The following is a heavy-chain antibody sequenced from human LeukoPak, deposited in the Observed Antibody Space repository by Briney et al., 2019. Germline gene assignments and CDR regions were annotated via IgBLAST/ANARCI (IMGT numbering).Heavy chain of an antibody. CDR3: ARDRASTYYDFWSGPGWFDP. Sequence: GGSLRLSCAASGFTFSSYAMHWVRQAPGKGLEWVAVISYDGSNKYYADSVKGRFTISRDNSKNTLYLQMNSLRAEDTAVYYCARDRASTYYDFWSGPGWFDPWGQGTLVTVSS. J-gene: IGHJ5*02. V-gene: IGHV3-30-3*01. CDR1: GFTFSSYA. CDR2: ISYDGSNK. D-gene: IGHD3-3*01.